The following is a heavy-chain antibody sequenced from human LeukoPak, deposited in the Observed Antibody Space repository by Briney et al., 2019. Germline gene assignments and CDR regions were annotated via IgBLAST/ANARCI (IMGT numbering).Heavy chain of an antibody. CDR3: ARVPVNIWENWFDP. D-gene: IGHD1-26*01. CDR2: IYYTGST. V-gene: IGHV4-59*12. Sequence: MTSETLSLTCNVSGDSISSDYWSWIRQPPGKGLEWIGNIYYTGSTYYNPSLKSRVTISVDTSKNQFSLKLSSVTAADTAVYYCARVPVNIWENWFDPWGQGTLVTVSS. J-gene: IGHJ5*02. CDR1: GDSISSDY.